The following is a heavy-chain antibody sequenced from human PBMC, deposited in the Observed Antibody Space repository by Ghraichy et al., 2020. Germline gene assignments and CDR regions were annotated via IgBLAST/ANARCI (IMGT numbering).Heavy chain of an antibody. J-gene: IGHJ6*03. V-gene: IGHV4-59*01. CDR1: GGSISSYY. CDR3: ARVSSGYYYYMDV. Sequence: SQTLSLTCTVSGGSISSYYWSWIRQPPGKGLEWIGYIYYSGSTNYNPSLTSRVTISVDTSKNQFSLKLSSVTAADTAVYYCARVSSGYYYYMDVWGKGTTVTVSS. CDR2: IYYSGST.